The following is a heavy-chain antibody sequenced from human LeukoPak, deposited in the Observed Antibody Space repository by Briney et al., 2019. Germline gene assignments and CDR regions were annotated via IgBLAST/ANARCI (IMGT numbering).Heavy chain of an antibody. V-gene: IGHV4-34*01. CDR2: INHSGST. J-gene: IGHJ6*02. D-gene: IGHD2-2*01. CDR1: GGSFSGYY. CDR3: ARGRRYCSSTSCSRGYYYYYGMDV. Sequence: PSETLSLTCAVYGGSFSGYYWSWIRQPPGKGLEWIGEINHSGSTNYNPSLKSRVTISVDTSKNQFSLKLSSATAADTAVYYCARGRRYCSSTSCSRGYYYYYGMDVWGQGTTVTVSS.